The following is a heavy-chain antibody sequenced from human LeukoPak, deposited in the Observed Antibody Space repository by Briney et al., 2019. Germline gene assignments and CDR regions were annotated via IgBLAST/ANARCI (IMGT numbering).Heavy chain of an antibody. Sequence: PSETLSLTCAVYGGSFSGYYWSWIRQPPGKGLEWIGEINHSGSTNYNPSLKSRVTISVDTSKNQFSLKLSSVTAADTAVYYCALGEQWPLDYWGQGTLVTVSS. CDR2: INHSGST. CDR1: GGSFSGYY. CDR3: ALGEQWPLDY. J-gene: IGHJ4*02. D-gene: IGHD6-19*01. V-gene: IGHV4-34*01.